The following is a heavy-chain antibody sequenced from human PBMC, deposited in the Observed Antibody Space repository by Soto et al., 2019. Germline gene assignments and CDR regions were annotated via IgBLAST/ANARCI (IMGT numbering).Heavy chain of an antibody. CDR3: AKDAGSVCSGGSCYFQALDS. D-gene: IGHD2-15*01. CDR2: ISVSGGST. J-gene: IGHJ4*02. Sequence: GGSLRLSCAASGFTFSNYAMSWVRQAPGKGLEWVSGISVSGGSTYYADSVKGRFTISRDNSKNTLYVQMNGLRVDDTAVYYCAKDAGSVCSGGSCYFQALDSWGQGTLV. CDR1: GFTFSNYA. V-gene: IGHV3-23*01.